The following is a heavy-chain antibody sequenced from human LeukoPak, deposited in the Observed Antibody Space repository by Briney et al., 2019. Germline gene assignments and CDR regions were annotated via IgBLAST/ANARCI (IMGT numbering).Heavy chain of an antibody. CDR2: IYYSGST. D-gene: IGHD4-17*01. CDR3: ARVITVTTSFHFDY. CDR1: GGSISSGGYY. J-gene: IGHJ4*02. Sequence: SETLSLTCTVSGGSISSGGYYWSWIRQPPGEGLEWIGYIYYSGSTYYHPSLKSRVTISLDTSKNQFSLKLSSVTAADTAVCYCARVITVTTSFHFDYWGQGTLVTVSS. V-gene: IGHV4-30-4*01.